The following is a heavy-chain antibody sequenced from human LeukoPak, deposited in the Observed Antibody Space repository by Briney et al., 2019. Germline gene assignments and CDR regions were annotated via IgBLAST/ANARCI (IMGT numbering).Heavy chain of an antibody. CDR1: GGSLSSFA. D-gene: IGHD2-15*01. J-gene: IGHJ1*01. CDR2: IIPIFGST. Sequence: SVKVSCKASGGSLSSFALNWVRQTPGQGLEWMGGIIPIFGSTNYAQKFQVRATITADESTNTAYMELNSLRSEDTGVYYCARVMVVAGNGGYFLYWGQGTLVTVSS. V-gene: IGHV1-69*13. CDR3: ARVMVVAGNGGYFLY.